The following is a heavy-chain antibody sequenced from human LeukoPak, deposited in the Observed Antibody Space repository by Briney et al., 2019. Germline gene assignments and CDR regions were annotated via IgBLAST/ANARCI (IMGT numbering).Heavy chain of an antibody. Sequence: GGSLRLSCAASGFTFSDYWMDWVRQAPGKGLVWVSRIKSDGSRITYADSVRGRFTISRDNAKNTLYLQLNSLRAEDTAVYYCAFLPPGHWGQGTLVTVSS. V-gene: IGHV3-74*01. CDR2: IKSDGSRI. D-gene: IGHD3-3*01. CDR1: GFTFSDYW. CDR3: AFLPPGH. J-gene: IGHJ1*01.